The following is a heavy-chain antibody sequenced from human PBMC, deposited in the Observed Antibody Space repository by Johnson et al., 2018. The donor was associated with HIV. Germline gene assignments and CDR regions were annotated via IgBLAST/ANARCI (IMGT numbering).Heavy chain of an antibody. D-gene: IGHD1-14*01. CDR1: GFTFDDYG. CDR2: INWNGGST. V-gene: IGHV3-20*04. J-gene: IGHJ3*02. CDR3: AREGQEPPVQKDAFEI. Sequence: VRPGGSLRLSCAASGFTFDDYGMSWVLQAPGKGLEWVSGINWNGGSTGYADSVKGRFTISRDNAKNSLYLQMNSLRAADTALYYCAREGQEPPVQKDAFEIWGKGKMVTGSS.